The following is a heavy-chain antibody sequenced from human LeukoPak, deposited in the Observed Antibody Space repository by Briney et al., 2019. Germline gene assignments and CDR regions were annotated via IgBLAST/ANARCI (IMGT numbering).Heavy chain of an antibody. CDR2: IYYSGST. D-gene: IGHD5-18*01. Sequence: SETLSLTCTVSGGSISSYYWSWIRQPPGEGLEWIGYIYYSGSTNYNPSLKSRVTISVDTSKNQFSLKLSSVTAADTAVYYCARQGYSYGYGPEGYFDYWGQGTLVTVSS. V-gene: IGHV4-59*01. J-gene: IGHJ4*02. CDR3: ARQGYSYGYGPEGYFDY. CDR1: GGSISSYY.